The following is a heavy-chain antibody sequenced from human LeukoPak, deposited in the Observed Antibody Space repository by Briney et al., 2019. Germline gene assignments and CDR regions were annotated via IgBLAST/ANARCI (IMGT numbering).Heavy chain of an antibody. CDR1: GYDFTNYW. CDR3: ANPAIDLDY. CDR2: ISGSGGST. J-gene: IGHJ4*01. Sequence: GASLQISCEGSGYDFTNYWIGWVRQAPVKGLEWVSGISGSGGSTYYADSVNGHFTISRDNSKNTLYLQMNSLRAEDTAVYYCANPAIDLDYWGQGTLVTVSS. V-gene: IGHV3-23*01. D-gene: IGHD2/OR15-2a*01.